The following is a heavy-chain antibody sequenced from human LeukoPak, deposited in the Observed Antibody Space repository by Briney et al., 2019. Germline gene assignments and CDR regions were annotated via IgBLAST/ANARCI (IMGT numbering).Heavy chain of an antibody. Sequence: GGSLRLSCAASGFAFSSAAMTWVRQTPGKGLEWVSLISSSGDNTYYAESVKGRFTISRDNSKNKLSLQMNSLRVEDTAIYYCSKDIQLSAWGLGTMVAVSS. V-gene: IGHV3-23*01. CDR2: ISSSGDNT. J-gene: IGHJ3*01. CDR3: SKDIQLSA. D-gene: IGHD5-24*01. CDR1: GFAFSSAA.